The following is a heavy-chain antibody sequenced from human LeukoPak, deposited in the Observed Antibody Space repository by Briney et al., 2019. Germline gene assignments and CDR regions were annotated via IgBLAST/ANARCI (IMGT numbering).Heavy chain of an antibody. Sequence: PGGSLRLSCAASGFTLSSYWMNWVRQAPGKGLEWVANIKQDGSEKYYVDSVKGRFTISRDNAKNSLYLQMNSLRAEDTAMYYCVGDLFADWGREPWSPSPQ. J-gene: IGHJ4*02. D-gene: IGHD3-10*01. V-gene: IGHV3-7*01. CDR2: IKQDGSEK. CDR3: VGDLFAD. CDR1: GFTLSSYW.